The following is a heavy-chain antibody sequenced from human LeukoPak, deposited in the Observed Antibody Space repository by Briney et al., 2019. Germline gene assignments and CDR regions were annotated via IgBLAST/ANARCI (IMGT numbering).Heavy chain of an antibody. Sequence: GGSLRLSCAASGFTFSSYWMHWVRHAPGKGLVWVSRINSDGSSTTYADSVKGRFTISRDNAKNTLYLQMNSLRAEDTAAYYCARVPSTQWLVYYFDYWGQGTLVTVSS. CDR3: ARVPSTQWLVYYFDY. CDR1: GFTFSSYW. J-gene: IGHJ4*02. V-gene: IGHV3-74*01. D-gene: IGHD6-19*01. CDR2: INSDGSST.